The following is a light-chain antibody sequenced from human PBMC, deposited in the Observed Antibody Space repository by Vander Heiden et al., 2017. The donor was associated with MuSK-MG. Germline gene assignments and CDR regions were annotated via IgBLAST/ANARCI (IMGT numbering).Light chain of an antibody. CDR1: RGVSSY. CDR3: QQRSNWPRT. Sequence: EIVWTQSPATLPFSPMETATLPCRASRGVSSYLAWYQQKPGQAPRLLIYDASNRATGIPARFSGSGSGTDFTLTISSLEPEDFAVYYCQQRSNWPRTFGQGTKVEIK. J-gene: IGKJ1*01. CDR2: DAS. V-gene: IGKV3-11*01.